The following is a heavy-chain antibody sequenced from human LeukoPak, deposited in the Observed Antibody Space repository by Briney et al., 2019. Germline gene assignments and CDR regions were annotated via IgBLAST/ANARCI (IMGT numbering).Heavy chain of an antibody. Sequence: PGRSLRLSCAASGFTFSSYGMHWVRQAPGKGLEWVAVISYVGSNKYYADSVKGRFTISRDNSKNTLYLQMNSLRAEDTAVYYCAKSGYCSSTSCYGIDYWGQGTLVTVSS. D-gene: IGHD2-2*03. CDR2: ISYVGSNK. J-gene: IGHJ4*02. CDR3: AKSGYCSSTSCYGIDY. CDR1: GFTFSSYG. V-gene: IGHV3-30*18.